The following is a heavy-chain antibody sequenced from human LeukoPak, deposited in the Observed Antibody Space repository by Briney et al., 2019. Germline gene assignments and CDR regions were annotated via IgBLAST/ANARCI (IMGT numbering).Heavy chain of an antibody. CDR3: SRDRADGSMNAFDV. Sequence: ASVKVSCKXSGYTFTGYYIHWVRQAPGQGLEWMGWINPNGGATRFSQKFQGRVTMTRDTSISTAYMDLSSLRSDDTAVHYCSRDRADGSMNAFDVWGQGTLVTVSS. CDR1: GYTFTGYY. D-gene: IGHD3-22*01. V-gene: IGHV1-2*02. J-gene: IGHJ3*01. CDR2: INPNGGAT.